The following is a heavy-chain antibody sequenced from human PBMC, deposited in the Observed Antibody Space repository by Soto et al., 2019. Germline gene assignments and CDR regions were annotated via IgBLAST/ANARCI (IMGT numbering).Heavy chain of an antibody. CDR3: AGVFKAELQYFYWLPLGYFDY. CDR2: ISSSSSYT. Sequence: QVQLVESGGGLVKPGGSLRLSCAASGFTFSDYYMSWIRQAPGKGLEWVSYISSSSSYTNYADSVKGRFTISRDNAQNSLYLQMNSLRAEDPAVYYCAGVFKAELQYFYWLPLGYFDYWGQGTLVTVSS. D-gene: IGHD3-9*01. CDR1: GFTFSDYY. J-gene: IGHJ4*02. V-gene: IGHV3-11*06.